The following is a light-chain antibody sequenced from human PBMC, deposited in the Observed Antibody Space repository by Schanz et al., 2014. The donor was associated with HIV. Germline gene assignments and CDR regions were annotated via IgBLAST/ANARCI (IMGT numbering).Light chain of an antibody. CDR2: GAS. V-gene: IGKV3-15*01. Sequence: EMVMTQSPATLSVSPGERATLSCRASQSVTSDLAWYQQKPGQAPRLLIYGASTRATGVPARLSGSGSGTVFTLTISRLEPEDFAVFYCQHYSTSPITFGQGTRLEIK. J-gene: IGKJ5*01. CDR1: QSVTSD. CDR3: QHYSTSPIT.